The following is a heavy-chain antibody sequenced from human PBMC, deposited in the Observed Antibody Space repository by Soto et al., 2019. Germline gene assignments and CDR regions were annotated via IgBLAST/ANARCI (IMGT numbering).Heavy chain of an antibody. D-gene: IGHD3-3*01. Sequence: QVQLVQSGAEVKKPGSSVKVSCKASGGTFSSYTISWVRQAPGQGLEWMGRIIPILGIANYARKFQGRVTITADKSTSTAYMELSSLRSEATAVYYCARGSKFGGSPDSWGQGTLVTVSS. CDR1: GGTFSSYT. J-gene: IGHJ5*01. CDR2: IIPILGIA. CDR3: ARGSKFGGSPDS. V-gene: IGHV1-69*02.